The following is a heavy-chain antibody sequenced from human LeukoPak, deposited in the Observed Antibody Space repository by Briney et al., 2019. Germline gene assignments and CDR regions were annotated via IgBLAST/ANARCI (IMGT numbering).Heavy chain of an antibody. CDR1: GFTFSTYG. CDR2: IWYDGSDK. D-gene: IGHD3-10*01. J-gene: IGHJ4*02. V-gene: IGHV3-33*01. Sequence: GRSLRLSCAASGFTFSTYGMHWVRQAPGKGLEWVAVIWYDGSDKYYADSVKGRFTISRDNTKNSLFLQLNSLRAEDTAVYYCVRDRGWYHFDLWGQGTLVTVSS. CDR3: VRDRGWYHFDL.